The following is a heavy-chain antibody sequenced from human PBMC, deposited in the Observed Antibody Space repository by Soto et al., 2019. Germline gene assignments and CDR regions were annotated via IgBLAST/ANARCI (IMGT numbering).Heavy chain of an antibody. V-gene: IGHV1-18*01. D-gene: IGHD4-4*01. CDR3: ARDGFVVTTGISGY. CDR1: GYIFTSYA. CDR2: INVYNGNT. J-gene: IGHJ4*01. Sequence: ASVTVSCKASGYIFTSYAVSWVRQAPGQGLEWMGWINVYNGNTKYAQKFQGRVTMTTDTSTSTVYMELRSLTSDDTAVYYCARDGFVVTTGISGYWGHGTPGTVSS.